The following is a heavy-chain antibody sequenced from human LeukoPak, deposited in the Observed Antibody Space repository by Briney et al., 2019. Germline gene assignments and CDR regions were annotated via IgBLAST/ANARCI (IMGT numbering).Heavy chain of an antibody. CDR2: LDSSGST. CDR3: SRSHDYGGLYFYYYMDV. CDR1: GGSISSRSDY. V-gene: IGHV4-39*01. D-gene: IGHD4-23*01. Sequence: SETLSLTCIVSGGSISSRSDYWGWIRQTPGKGLEWIGNLDSSGSTYYNPSLKSRVTISAGTSKNQFSLNLRSVTAADTAIYFCSRSHDYGGLYFYYYMDVWGKGTTVTVSS. J-gene: IGHJ6*03.